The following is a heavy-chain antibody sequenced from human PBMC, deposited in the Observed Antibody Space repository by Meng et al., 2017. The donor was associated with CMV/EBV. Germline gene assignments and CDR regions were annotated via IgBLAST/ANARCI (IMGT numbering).Heavy chain of an antibody. J-gene: IGHJ4*02. CDR2: INHSGST. Sequence: SETLSLTCAVYGGSFSGYYWSWIRQPPGKGLEWIGEINHSGSTNYNPSLKSRVTISVDTSKNQFSLKLSSVTAADTAVYYCARARGTLKSGNLDYWGQGTLVTVS. D-gene: IGHD4-23*01. CDR1: GGSFSGYY. V-gene: IGHV4-34*01. CDR3: ARARGTLKSGNLDY.